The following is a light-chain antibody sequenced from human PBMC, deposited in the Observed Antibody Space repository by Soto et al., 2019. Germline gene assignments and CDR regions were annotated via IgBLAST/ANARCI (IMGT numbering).Light chain of an antibody. J-gene: IGKJ1*01. V-gene: IGKV3-15*01. Sequence: DIVMTQSPATLSVSLGERATLSCRASQSVSSNLAWYQQKPGQGPRLLIYGASTRATAIPARFSGSGSGTEFTLTISSLRSEDFAVYFCQQYNNWLRTFGQGTKVEIK. CDR1: QSVSSN. CDR2: GAS. CDR3: QQYNNWLRT.